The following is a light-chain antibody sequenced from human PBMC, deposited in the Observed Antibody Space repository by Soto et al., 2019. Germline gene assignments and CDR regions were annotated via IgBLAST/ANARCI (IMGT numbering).Light chain of an antibody. V-gene: IGLV1-44*01. CDR2: NNN. CDR1: RSNIGNNA. Sequence: QAVVTQTPSASGTPGQTVTISCSGSRSNIGNNAVSWYQQFPGTAPKLLIYNNNQRPSGVPDRFSGSKSGTSASLAISGLQSEDEADYYCATWDDSLNARGVFGGGTKLT. J-gene: IGLJ3*02. CDR3: ATWDDSLNARGV.